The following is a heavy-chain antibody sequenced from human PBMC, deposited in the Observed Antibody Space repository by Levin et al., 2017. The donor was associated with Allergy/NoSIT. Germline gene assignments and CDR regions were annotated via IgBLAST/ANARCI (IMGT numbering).Heavy chain of an antibody. CDR3: ARDPILLNGGSDGYRDY. J-gene: IGHJ4*02. Sequence: KISCKASGGTFSSYAISWVRQAPGQGLEWMGRIIPILGIANYAHKFQGRVTITADKSKSTAYMELSSLRAEDTAVYYCARDPILLNGGSDGYRDYWGKGTLVTVSA. CDR1: GGTFSSYA. D-gene: IGHD5-18*01. V-gene: IGHV1-69*04. CDR2: IIPILGIA.